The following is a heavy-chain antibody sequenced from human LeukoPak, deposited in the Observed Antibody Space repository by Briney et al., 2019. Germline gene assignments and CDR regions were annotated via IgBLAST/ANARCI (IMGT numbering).Heavy chain of an antibody. CDR2: IYYSGST. CDR3: AREAVAGPFDY. J-gene: IGHJ4*02. CDR1: GGSISSGDYY. V-gene: IGHV4-30-4*01. Sequence: SETLSLTCTVSGGSISSGDYYWSWIRQPPGKGLEWIGYIYYSGSTYYNPSLKSRVTISVDKSKNQFSLKLSSVTAADTAVYYCAREAVAGPFDYWGQGTLVTVSS. D-gene: IGHD6-19*01.